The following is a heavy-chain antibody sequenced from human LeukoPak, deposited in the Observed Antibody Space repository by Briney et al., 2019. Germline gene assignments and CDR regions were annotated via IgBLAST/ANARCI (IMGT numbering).Heavy chain of an antibody. V-gene: IGHV4-61*01. CDR1: GVSINTCCYY. J-gene: IGHJ4*02. D-gene: IGHD3-16*01. CDR3: ARGRSYAFDFVS. Sequence: ASETLSLTCGISGVSINTCCYYWSWVRPPPGKGLEWIGYKYYSGSTRYNSSLRSRLTISLDTSKNQFSLRLSSVTAADTAVYYCARGRSYAFDFVSWGAGTLVIVSS. CDR2: KYYSGST.